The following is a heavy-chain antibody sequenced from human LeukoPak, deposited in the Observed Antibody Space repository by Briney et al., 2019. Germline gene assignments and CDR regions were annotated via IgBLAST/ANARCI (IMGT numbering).Heavy chain of an antibody. CDR1: GFTFSDHY. V-gene: IGHV3-72*01. CDR3: ARGPHDETYNWNDDAYFDY. D-gene: IGHD1-20*01. CDR2: TRNKANSYTT. Sequence: GGSLRLSCAASGFTFSDHYMDWVRQAPGKGLEWVGRTRNKANSYTTEYAASVKGRFTISRDDSENSLSLQMNSLKTEDTAVYYCARGPHDETYNWNDDAYFDYWGQGTLVTVSS. J-gene: IGHJ4*02.